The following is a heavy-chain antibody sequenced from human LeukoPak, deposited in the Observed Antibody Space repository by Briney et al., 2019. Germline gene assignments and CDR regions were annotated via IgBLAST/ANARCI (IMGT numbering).Heavy chain of an antibody. CDR2: IIPIFGTA. Sequence: SVKVSCKASRGTFSSYAISWVRQAPGQGLEWMGGIIPIFGTANYAQKFQGRVTITADESTSTAYVELSSLRSEDTAVYYCATNYYDSSGYYLDAFDIWGQGTMVTVSS. CDR3: ATNYYDSSGYYLDAFDI. CDR1: RGTFSSYA. V-gene: IGHV1-69*13. J-gene: IGHJ3*02. D-gene: IGHD3-22*01.